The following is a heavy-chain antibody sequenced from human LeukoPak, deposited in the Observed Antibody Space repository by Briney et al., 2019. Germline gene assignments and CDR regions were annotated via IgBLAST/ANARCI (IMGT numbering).Heavy chain of an antibody. J-gene: IGHJ4*02. CDR1: GYTFTSYD. CDR3: ARQSSGYYSFDY. D-gene: IGHD3-22*01. V-gene: IGHV1-8*02. CDR2: MNPNSGNT. Sequence: EASVKVSCKASGYTFTSYDINWVRQATGQGLEWMGWMNPNSGNTGYAQKFQGRVTMTRNTSIRTAYMELSSLRSDDTAVYYCARQSSGYYSFDYWGQGTLVTVSS.